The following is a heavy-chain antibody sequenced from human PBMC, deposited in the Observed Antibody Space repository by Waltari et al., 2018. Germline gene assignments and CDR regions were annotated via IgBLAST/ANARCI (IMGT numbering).Heavy chain of an antibody. Sequence: EVQLVESGGGLVKPGGSLRLSCAACGFTCSRYTMNWVRQAPGKGMEWVSSISSTGSYIYYADSLKGRFSISRDNAKNSLYLQMNSLRAEDTAVYYCARVVAAPHYFDYWGQGTLVTVSS. V-gene: IGHV3-21*01. CDR2: ISSTGSYI. D-gene: IGHD2-15*01. CDR1: GFTCSRYT. J-gene: IGHJ4*02. CDR3: ARVVAAPHYFDY.